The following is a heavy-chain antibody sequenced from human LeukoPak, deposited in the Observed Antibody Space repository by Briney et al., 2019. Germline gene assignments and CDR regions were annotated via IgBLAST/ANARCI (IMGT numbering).Heavy chain of an antibody. CDR3: AKLKGIAAAPLSDY. J-gene: IGHJ4*02. CDR2: ISGSGGST. CDR1: GFTFSSYA. Sequence: GGSLRLSCAASGFTFSSYAMSWVRQAPGKGLEWVSAISGSGGSTHYADSVKGRFTISRDNSKNTLYLQMNSLRAEDTAVYYCAKLKGIAAAPLSDYWGQGTLVTVSS. D-gene: IGHD6-13*01. V-gene: IGHV3-23*01.